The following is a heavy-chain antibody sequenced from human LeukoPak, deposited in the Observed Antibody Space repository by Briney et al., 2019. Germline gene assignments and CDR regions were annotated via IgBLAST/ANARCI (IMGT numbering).Heavy chain of an antibody. CDR1: GFTFSTYA. J-gene: IGHJ4*02. D-gene: IGHD3-10*01. Sequence: GGSLRLSCAASGFTFSTYAMSWVRQAPGKGLAWVASVKSDGAGTHYADSVKGRFTISRDNSKDTLYLQMNSLRAEDTAVYYCARDSWFGHEFDYWGQGTLVTVSS. CDR2: VKSDGAGT. CDR3: ARDSWFGHEFDY. V-gene: IGHV3-23*01.